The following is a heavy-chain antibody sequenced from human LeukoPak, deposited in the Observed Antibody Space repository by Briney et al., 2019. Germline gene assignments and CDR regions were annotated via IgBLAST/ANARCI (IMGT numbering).Heavy chain of an antibody. CDR3: ARSRRKGLTFDH. V-gene: IGHV4-61*02. CDR1: GFSISSGSYF. CDR2: VYTSGNT. D-gene: IGHD3/OR15-3a*01. Sequence: SETLSLTCTVSGFSISSGSYFWRWLRQPAGKELEWVGRVYTSGNTNYNPSLKSRVTTSLDTSKNKFSLELKSVTAADTAVYFCARSRRKGLTFDHWGQGTRVTVSS. J-gene: IGHJ4*02.